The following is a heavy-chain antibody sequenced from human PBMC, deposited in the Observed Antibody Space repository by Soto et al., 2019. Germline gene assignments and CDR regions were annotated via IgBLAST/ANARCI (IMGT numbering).Heavy chain of an antibody. D-gene: IGHD1-7*01. J-gene: IGHJ5*02. Sequence: SETLSLTCTVSGGSISSYRWSWIRQPAGKGLEWIGRPNTYGNTHYNPSLKSRVTVSVDTSRNQFFLTLRSVTAADSAVYHCGRESGETWDYEASWGQGT. CDR1: GGSISSYR. CDR2: PNTYGNT. V-gene: IGHV4-4*07. CDR3: GRESGETWDYEAS.